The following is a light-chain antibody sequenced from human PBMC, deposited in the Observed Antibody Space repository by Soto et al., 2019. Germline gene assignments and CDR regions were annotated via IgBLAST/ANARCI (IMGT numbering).Light chain of an antibody. Sequence: AIQMTQSPSSLSASVGDRVTITCRASQDIRHDLAWYQQRPGKAPKLLIYVASTLQSGVPSRFSGSGSGTHFTLTVSSLQPEDFATYYCQQANSFPITFGQGTRLEIK. J-gene: IGKJ5*01. V-gene: IGKV1-6*01. CDR3: QQANSFPIT. CDR1: QDIRHD. CDR2: VAS.